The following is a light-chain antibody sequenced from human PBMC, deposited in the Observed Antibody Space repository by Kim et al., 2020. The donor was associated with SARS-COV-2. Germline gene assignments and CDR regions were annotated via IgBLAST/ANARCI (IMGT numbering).Light chain of an antibody. CDR2: DVS. V-gene: IGLV2-14*03. J-gene: IGLJ2*01. Sequence: QSFTISCLGTSSAVGGYNYVSWYQQQPGKAPKLMIYDVSNRPSGVSNRFSGSKSGNTASLTISGLQAEDEADYYCSSYTSSSTFVVFGGGTQLTVL. CDR3: SSYTSSSTFVV. CDR1: SSAVGGYNY.